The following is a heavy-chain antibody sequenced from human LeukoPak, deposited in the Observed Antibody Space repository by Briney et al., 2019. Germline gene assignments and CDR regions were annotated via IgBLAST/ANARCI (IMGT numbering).Heavy chain of an antibody. J-gene: IGHJ4*02. CDR3: ARGLVSSGSRYDY. Sequence: SETLSLTCTVSGDSISGHYWSWIRQPPGKGLEWIGYIFYSGNTNYNSSLKSRVTISVDTSKNQFSLNLRSVTAADTAAYYCARGLVSSGSRYDYWGQGTLVTVSS. CDR1: GDSISGHY. D-gene: IGHD2-15*01. V-gene: IGHV4-59*11. CDR2: IFYSGNT.